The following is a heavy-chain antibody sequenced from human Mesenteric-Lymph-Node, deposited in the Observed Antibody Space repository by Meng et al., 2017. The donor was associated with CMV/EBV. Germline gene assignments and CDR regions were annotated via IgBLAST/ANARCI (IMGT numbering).Heavy chain of an antibody. CDR2: ISSSSSYI. D-gene: IGHD6-6*01. CDR3: ARARIAARPSGFGY. CDR1: GFTFSSYS. Sequence: GESLKISCAASGFTFSSYSMNWVRQAPGKGLEWVSSISSSSSYIYYADSVKGRFTISRDNAKNSLYLQMNSLRAEDTAVYYCARARIAARPSGFGYWGQGTLVTVSS. V-gene: IGHV3-21*01. J-gene: IGHJ4*02.